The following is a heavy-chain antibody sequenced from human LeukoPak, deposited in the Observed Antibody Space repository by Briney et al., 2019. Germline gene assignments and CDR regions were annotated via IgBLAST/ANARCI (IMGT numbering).Heavy chain of an antibody. CDR1: GYPFTSYG. D-gene: IGHD2-2*03. CDR3: ARGGYCSSTSCYLAFDI. CDR2: ISAYNGNT. V-gene: IGHV1-18*01. J-gene: IGHJ3*02. Sequence: SGKVSCKASGYPFTSYGISWVRQAPGQGLGWRGWISAYNGNTNYAQKFQGRVTMTRDTSISTAYMELSRLRSDDTAVYYCARGGYCSSTSCYLAFDIWGQGTMVTVSS.